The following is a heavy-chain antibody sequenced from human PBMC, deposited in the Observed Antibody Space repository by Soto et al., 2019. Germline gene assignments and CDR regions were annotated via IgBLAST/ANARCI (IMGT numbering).Heavy chain of an antibody. CDR2: ISAYNGNT. CDR1: GYTFTSYG. J-gene: IGHJ4*02. V-gene: IGHV1-18*01. CDR3: ARTHDYGDYERILIDY. D-gene: IGHD4-17*01. Sequence: ASVKVSCKASGYTFTSYGISWVRQAPGQGLEWMGWISAYNGNTNYAQKLQGRVTMTTDTSTSTAYMELRSLRSDDTAVYYCARTHDYGDYERILIDYWGQGTLVTVSS.